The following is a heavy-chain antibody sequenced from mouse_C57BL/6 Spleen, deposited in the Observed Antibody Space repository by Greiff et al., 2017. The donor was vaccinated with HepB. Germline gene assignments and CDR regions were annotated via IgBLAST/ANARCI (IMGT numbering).Heavy chain of an antibody. J-gene: IGHJ3*01. CDR3: ARRGNAWFSY. V-gene: IGHV1-18*01. CDR2: INPNNGGT. CDR1: GYTFTDYN. Sequence: DVQLQESGAELVKPGASVKMPCKASGYTFTDYNMDWVKQSHGQGLEWIGDINPNNGGTIYNQKFKGKATLTVDKSSSTAYMELRSLTSEDTAVYDCARRGNAWFSYWGQGTLVTVAA.